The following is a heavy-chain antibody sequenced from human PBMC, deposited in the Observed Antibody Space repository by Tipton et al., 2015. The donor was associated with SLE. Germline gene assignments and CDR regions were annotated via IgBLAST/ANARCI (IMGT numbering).Heavy chain of an antibody. CDR1: GFSLSNFW. Sequence: SLRLSCAASGFSLSNFWMHWVRQVPGKGLVWVSRINYDGRSTRYADSVKGRFTISRDNAKNTLYLQMNSLRVEDTAIYYCTTSRDFSANDRCGQGTLVTVSS. J-gene: IGHJ4*02. D-gene: IGHD1-1*01. CDR2: INYDGRST. CDR3: TTSRDFSANDR. V-gene: IGHV3-74*01.